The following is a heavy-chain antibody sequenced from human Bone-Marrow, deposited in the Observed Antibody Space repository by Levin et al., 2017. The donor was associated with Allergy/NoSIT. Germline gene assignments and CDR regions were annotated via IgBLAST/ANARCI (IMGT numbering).Heavy chain of an antibody. J-gene: IGHJ3*02. CDR1: GGSISSGGYY. CDR3: ARRQLELFDAFDI. V-gene: IGHV4-31*03. CDR2: IYYSGST. D-gene: IGHD1-1*01. Sequence: PSETLSLTCTVSGGSISSGGYYWSWIRQHPGKGLEWIGYIYYSGSTYYNPSLKSRVTISVDTSKNQFSLKLSSVTAADTAVYYCARRQLELFDAFDIWGQGTMVTVSS.